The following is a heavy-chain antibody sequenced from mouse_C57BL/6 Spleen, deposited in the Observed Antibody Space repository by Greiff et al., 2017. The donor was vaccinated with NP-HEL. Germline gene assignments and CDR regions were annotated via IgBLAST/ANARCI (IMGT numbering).Heavy chain of an antibody. D-gene: IGHD1-1*01. CDR2: ISDGGSYT. V-gene: IGHV5-4*01. J-gene: IGHJ2*01. CDR1: GFTFSSYA. CDR3: ARERASYYGSSTFDY. Sequence: DVMLVESGGGLVKPGGSLKLSCAASGFTFSSYAMSWVRQTPEKRLEWVATISDGGSYTYYPDNVKGRFTISRDNAKNNLYLQMSHLKSEDTAMYYCARERASYYGSSTFDYWGQGTTLTVSS.